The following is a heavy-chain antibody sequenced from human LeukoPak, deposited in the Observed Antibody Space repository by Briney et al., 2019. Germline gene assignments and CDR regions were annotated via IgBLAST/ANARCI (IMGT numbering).Heavy chain of an antibody. Sequence: PGGSLRLSCAASGFTLSSNPMTWVSQAPGQGQEWVSYIHSSGSILYYGDSVKGRFTISRDIAKNFLYLQMNSLRADDTAVYYCARDRRNADLDYWGQGTLVTVSS. CDR2: IHSSGSIL. CDR3: ARDRRNADLDY. V-gene: IGHV3-48*01. CDR1: GFTLSSNP. J-gene: IGHJ4*02.